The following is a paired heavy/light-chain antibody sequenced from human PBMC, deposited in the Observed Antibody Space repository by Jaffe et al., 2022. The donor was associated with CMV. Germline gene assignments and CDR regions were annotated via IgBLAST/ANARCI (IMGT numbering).Heavy chain of an antibody. J-gene: IGHJ5*02. CDR2: ISDSGGST. V-gene: IGHV3-23*04. CDR1: GFTFSTYA. Sequence: EVQLVESGGGLVQPGGSLRLSCAASGFTFSTYAMSWVRQAPGKGLEWVSGISDSGGSTYYADSVQGRFTISRDNSKNTLYLQINSLRAEDTAVYYCAKVPYGCTSTVCYPNWFDPWGQGTLVTVSS. CDR3: AKVPYGCTSTVCYPNWFDP. D-gene: IGHD2-2*01.
Light chain of an antibody. V-gene: IGLV1-51*02. J-gene: IGLJ2*01. CDR1: SSNIGNNY. Sequence: QSVLTQPPSMSAAPGQKVTISCSGSSSNIGNNYVSWYQHLPGTAPKLLIYENNKRASGIPDRFSGSKSGTSATLGITGLQTGDEADYYCGTWDNSLSAVFGGGTKLTVL. CDR3: GTWDNSLSAV. CDR2: ENN.